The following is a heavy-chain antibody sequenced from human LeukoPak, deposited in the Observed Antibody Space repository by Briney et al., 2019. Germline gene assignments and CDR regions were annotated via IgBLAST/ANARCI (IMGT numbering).Heavy chain of an antibody. D-gene: IGHD6-19*01. CDR1: GFTFDDYA. Sequence: PGGSLRLSCAASGFTFDDYAMHWVRQAPGKGLEWVSGINWNSGSIGYVDSVKGRFTISRDNTKNSLYLQMNSLRAEDTAVYYCARIWYSSGWSLDYWGQGILVTVSS. J-gene: IGHJ4*02. CDR2: INWNSGSI. V-gene: IGHV3-9*01. CDR3: ARIWYSSGWSLDY.